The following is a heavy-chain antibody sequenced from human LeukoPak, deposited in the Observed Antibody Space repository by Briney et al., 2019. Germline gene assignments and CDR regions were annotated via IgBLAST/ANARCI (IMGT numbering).Heavy chain of an antibody. CDR3: ARAQPLTIRSLDY. CDR1: GFTFSSYW. D-gene: IGHD3-3*01. CDR2: TSSSSSYI. J-gene: IGHJ4*02. Sequence: PGGSLRLSCAASGFTFSSYWMHWVRQAPGKGLEWVSSTSSSSSYIYYADSVKGRFTISRDNAKNSLYLQMNSLRAEDTAVYYCARAQPLTIRSLDYWGQGTLVTVSS. V-gene: IGHV3-21*01.